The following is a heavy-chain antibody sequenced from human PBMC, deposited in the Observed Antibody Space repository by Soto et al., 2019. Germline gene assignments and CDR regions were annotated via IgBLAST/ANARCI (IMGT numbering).Heavy chain of an antibody. V-gene: IGHV1-69*13. Sequence: SVKVSCKASGGTFSSYAISWVRQPPGQGLEWMGGIIPIFGTANYAQKFQGRVTITADESTSTAYMELSSLRSEDTAVYYCARDRGECSSTSCYNYYYYGMDVWGQGTTVTVSS. CDR1: GGTFSSYA. J-gene: IGHJ6*02. CDR3: ARDRGECSSTSCYNYYYYGMDV. CDR2: IIPIFGTA. D-gene: IGHD2-2*02.